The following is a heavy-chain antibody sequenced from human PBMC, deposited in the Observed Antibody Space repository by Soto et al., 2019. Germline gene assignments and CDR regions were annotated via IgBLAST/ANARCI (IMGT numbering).Heavy chain of an antibody. D-gene: IGHD3-22*01. J-gene: IGHJ4*02. CDR1: GGSISSLH. CDR2: IHYSGST. Sequence: SETLSLTCTVSGGSISSLHWSWIRQPPGKGLEWIGYIHYSGSTNYNPSLESRVTISVDTSKNQFSLKLSSVTAADTAVYYCARSMDVTLTVVDRDEDFDSWGQGTLVTVSS. CDR3: ARSMDVTLTVVDRDEDFDS. V-gene: IGHV4-59*01.